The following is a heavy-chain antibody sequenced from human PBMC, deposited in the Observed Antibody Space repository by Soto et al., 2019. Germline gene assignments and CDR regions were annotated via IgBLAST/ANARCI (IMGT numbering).Heavy chain of an antibody. Sequence: SETLSLPCTVSGGSISRGGYYWSWIRQHPGKGLEWIGYIYYSGSTYYHPSLKSRFTIIVDASRNQFSLKPRSVTAADTAVYYCARETYYYDSSGYFHGFDPWGQVTLVTVSS. D-gene: IGHD3-22*01. CDR1: GGSISRGGYY. CDR2: IYYSGST. V-gene: IGHV4-31*03. CDR3: ARETYYYDSSGYFHGFDP. J-gene: IGHJ5*02.